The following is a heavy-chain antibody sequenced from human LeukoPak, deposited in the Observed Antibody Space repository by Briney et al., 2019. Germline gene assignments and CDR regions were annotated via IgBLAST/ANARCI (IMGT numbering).Heavy chain of an antibody. CDR1: GGSLSPYY. Sequence: SETLSLTCTVSGGSLSPYYWTWIRQPRGKGLEWIGYIYHTGTTKYKPSLSYRVTISVETSKNQFSLRLKSVTAADTAIYYCARLDSGDHGNIPHWGQGTLVTVSS. D-gene: IGHD1-26*01. J-gene: IGHJ1*01. CDR2: IYHTGTT. V-gene: IGHV4-59*08. CDR3: ARLDSGDHGNIPH.